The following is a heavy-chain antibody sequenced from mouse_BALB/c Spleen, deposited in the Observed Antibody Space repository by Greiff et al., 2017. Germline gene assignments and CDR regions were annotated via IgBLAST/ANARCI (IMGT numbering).Heavy chain of an antibody. Sequence: EVQRVESGGGLVKPGGSLKLSCAASGFTFSSYAMSWVRQTPEKRLEWVASISSGGSTYYPDSVKGRFTISRHNARNILYLQMSSLRSEDTAMYYCARGRGYDYAWFAYWGQGTLVTVSA. V-gene: IGHV5-6-5*01. CDR2: ISSGGST. D-gene: IGHD2-4*01. CDR1: GFTFSSYA. CDR3: ARGRGYDYAWFAY. J-gene: IGHJ3*01.